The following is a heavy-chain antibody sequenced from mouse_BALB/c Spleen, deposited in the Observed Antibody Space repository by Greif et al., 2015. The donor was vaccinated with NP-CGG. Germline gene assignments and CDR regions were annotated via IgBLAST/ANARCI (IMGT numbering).Heavy chain of an antibody. CDR3: ARRKYGNLDY. CDR2: INPGSGGT. CDR1: GYAFTNYL. V-gene: IGHV1-54*01. D-gene: IGHD2-10*02. J-gene: IGHJ2*01. Sequence: QVQLQQPGAELVRPGTSVKVSCKASGYAFTNYLIEWVKQRPGQGLEWIGVINPGSGGTNYNEKFKGKATLTADKSSSTAYMQLSSLTSDDSAVYFCARRKYGNLDYWGQGTTLTVSS.